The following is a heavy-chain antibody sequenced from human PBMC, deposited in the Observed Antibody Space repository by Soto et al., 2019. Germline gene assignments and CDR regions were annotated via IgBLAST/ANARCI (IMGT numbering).Heavy chain of an antibody. CDR1: GGSISSGGYY. J-gene: IGHJ4*02. CDR2: IYYSGST. V-gene: IGHV4-31*03. CDR3: AKAPTYCTNGVCRNFDY. Sequence: QVQLQESGPGLVKPSQTLSLTCTVSGGSISSGGYYWSWIRQHPGKGLEWIGYIYYSGSTYYNPSLKSRVTISVDTSKNQFSLKLSSLTAADTAVYYCAKAPTYCTNGVCRNFDYWGQGTLVTVSS. D-gene: IGHD2-8*01.